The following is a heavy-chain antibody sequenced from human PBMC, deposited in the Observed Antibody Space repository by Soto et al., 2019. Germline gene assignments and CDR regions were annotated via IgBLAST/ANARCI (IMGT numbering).Heavy chain of an antibody. Sequence: KPSETLSLTCTVSGGSISGYYWSWIRQPPGKGLEWIGNVYYSGGAKYNPSAKRRVSISVDTSKNQFSLNLSSVTAADTAVYYCTRDGDGRMTTNPYYYYGMDVWGPGITVTVSS. CDR3: TRDGDGRMTTNPYYYYGMDV. J-gene: IGHJ6*02. CDR1: GGSISGYY. CDR2: VYYSGGA. V-gene: IGHV4-59*01. D-gene: IGHD2-21*02.